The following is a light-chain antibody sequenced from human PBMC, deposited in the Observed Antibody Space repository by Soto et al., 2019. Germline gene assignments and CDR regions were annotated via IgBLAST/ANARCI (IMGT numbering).Light chain of an antibody. V-gene: IGKV3-20*01. CDR2: GAS. J-gene: IGKJ4*01. Sequence: EIVLTQSPGTRSLSPGERATLSCRGSQSVSSSYLAWYQQKPGQAPRLLIYGASSRATGIPDRFSGSGSGTDFTLTISRLEPEDFAVYYCQQYDSSPLTFGGGTKVEIK. CDR3: QQYDSSPLT. CDR1: QSVSSSY.